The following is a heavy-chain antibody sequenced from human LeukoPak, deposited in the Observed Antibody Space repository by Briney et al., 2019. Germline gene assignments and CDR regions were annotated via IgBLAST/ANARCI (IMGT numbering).Heavy chain of an antibody. V-gene: IGHV3-23*01. CDR3: ARDRTARIQGGYFDY. D-gene: IGHD1-26*01. CDR2: ITGSGGST. Sequence: GGSLRLSCAASGFTFSNYWMSWVRQAPGRGLEWVLAITGSGGSTFYVESVKGRFTISRDNPKNTLFLQMNSLRAEDTAVYYCARDRTARIQGGYFDYWGQGALVTVSS. CDR1: GFTFSNYW. J-gene: IGHJ4*02.